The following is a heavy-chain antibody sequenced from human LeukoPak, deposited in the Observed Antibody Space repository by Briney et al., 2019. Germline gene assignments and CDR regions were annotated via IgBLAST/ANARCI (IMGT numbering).Heavy chain of an antibody. J-gene: IGHJ4*02. CDR2: IYPGDSDT. V-gene: IGHV5-51*01. Sequence: GESLKISCKGSGYSFTSYWIGWVRPLPGKGLEWMGIIYPGDSDTRYSPSFQGQVTISADKSISTAYLQWSSLKASDTAMYYCARSITMIVGAFDYWGQGTLVTVSS. CDR3: ARSITMIVGAFDY. D-gene: IGHD3-22*01. CDR1: GYSFTSYW.